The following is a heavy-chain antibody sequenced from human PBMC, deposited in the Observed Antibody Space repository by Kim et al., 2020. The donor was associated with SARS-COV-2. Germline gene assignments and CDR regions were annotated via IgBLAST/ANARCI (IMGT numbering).Heavy chain of an antibody. CDR3: AKDMDCSSTSCYDYYYYYGMDV. Sequence: GGSLRLSCAASGFTFDDYAMHWVRQAPGKGLEWVSGISWNSGSIGYADSVKGRFTISRDNAKNSLYLQMNSLRAEDTALYYCAKDMDCSSTSCYDYYYYYGMDVWGQGTTVTVSS. CDR2: ISWNSGSI. CDR1: GFTFDDYA. D-gene: IGHD2-2*01. V-gene: IGHV3-9*01. J-gene: IGHJ6*02.